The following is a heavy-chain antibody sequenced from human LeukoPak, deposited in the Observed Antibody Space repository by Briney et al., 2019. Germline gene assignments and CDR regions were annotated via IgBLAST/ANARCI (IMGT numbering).Heavy chain of an antibody. D-gene: IGHD1-1*01. CDR2: ISSFSRYI. CDR3: ARTRAGIQAGFDY. CDR1: GFTFSSYS. J-gene: IGHJ4*02. V-gene: IGHV3-21*01. Sequence: RGSLRLSCAASGFTFSSYSMNWVRQAPGKGLEWVSSISSFSRYIYYADSVKGRFTISRDNARNSLYLQMNSLRVEDTAVYYCARTRAGIQAGFDYWGQGTLVTVSS.